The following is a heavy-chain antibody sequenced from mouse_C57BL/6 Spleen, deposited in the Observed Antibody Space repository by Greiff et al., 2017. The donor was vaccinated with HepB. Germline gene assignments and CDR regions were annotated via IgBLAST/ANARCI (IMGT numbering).Heavy chain of an antibody. D-gene: IGHD1-1*01. Sequence: VQLQQSGPGLVQPSQSLSITCTVSGFSLTSYGVHWVRQSPGKGLEWLGVIWRGGSTDYNAAFMSRLSITKDNSKSQVFFKMSSLQADDTAIYYWAKGGTTVVDWYFDVWGTGTTVTVSS. CDR1: GFSLTSYG. CDR2: IWRGGST. CDR3: AKGGTTVVDWYFDV. J-gene: IGHJ1*03. V-gene: IGHV2-5*01.